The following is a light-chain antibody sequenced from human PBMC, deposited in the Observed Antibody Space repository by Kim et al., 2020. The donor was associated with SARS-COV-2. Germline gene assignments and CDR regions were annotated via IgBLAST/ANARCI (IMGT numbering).Light chain of an antibody. J-gene: IGLJ3*02. CDR2: DNN. V-gene: IGLV1-51*01. CDR1: SSNIGNNY. CDR3: GTWDSSLSAV. Sequence: PGKKVPISGSGSSSNIGNNYVSWYQQLPGTAPKLLIYDNNKRPSGIPDRFSGSKSGTSATLGITGLQTGDEADYYCGTWDSSLSAVFGGGTQLTVL.